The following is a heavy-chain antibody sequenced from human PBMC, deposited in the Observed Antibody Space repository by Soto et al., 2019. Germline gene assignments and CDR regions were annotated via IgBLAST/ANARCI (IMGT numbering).Heavy chain of an antibody. CDR1: GFTFSNAW. D-gene: IGHD5-12*01. CDR2: IKSKTDGGTT. J-gene: IGHJ4*02. V-gene: IGHV3-15*01. CDR3: ARGNVDIVATTPDY. Sequence: EVQLVESGGGLVKPGGSLRLSCAASGFTFSNAWMSWVRQAPGKGLEWVGRIKSKTDGGTTDYAAPVKGRFTISRDDSKNTLYLQMNSLRAEDTAVYYCARGNVDIVATTPDYWGQGTLVTVSS.